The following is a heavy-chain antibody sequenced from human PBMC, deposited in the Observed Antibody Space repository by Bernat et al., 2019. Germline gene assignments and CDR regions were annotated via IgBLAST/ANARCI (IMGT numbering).Heavy chain of an antibody. J-gene: IGHJ5*02. CDR1: GFTFRSYA. Sequence: EVQLLESGGGLVQPGGSLRLSCAASGFTFRSYAMSWVRQAPGKGLEWVSAITGSGSSTYYADSVKGRFTISRDNSQNTLYLQMNSLGSDDTAVYYCAKDLGVSMLLFPGRFDPWGQGTLVTVSS. D-gene: IGHD2-21*02. V-gene: IGHV3-23*01. CDR3: AKDLGVSMLLFPGRFDP. CDR2: ITGSGSST.